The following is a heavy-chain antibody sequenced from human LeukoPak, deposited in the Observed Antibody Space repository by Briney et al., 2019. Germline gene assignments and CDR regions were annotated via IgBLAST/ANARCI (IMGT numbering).Heavy chain of an antibody. J-gene: IGHJ4*02. CDR1: GFIFRNYA. Sequence: GASLRLSCAASGFIFRNYAMSWVRQAPGKGLEWVSAITGSGDTTFYADSVKGRFTIYRDNSKNALYVEMNTLRAEDTAVYYCVKWGDYDILTGYYVPDFWGQGTLVTVSS. V-gene: IGHV3-23*01. CDR2: ITGSGDTT. CDR3: VKWGDYDILTGYYVPDF. D-gene: IGHD3-9*01.